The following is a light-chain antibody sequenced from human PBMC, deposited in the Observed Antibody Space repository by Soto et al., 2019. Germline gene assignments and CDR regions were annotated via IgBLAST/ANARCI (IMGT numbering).Light chain of an antibody. Sequence: PGERATLSCMASQSLRSTSLAWYQQKPGQAPRLLIYGASTRATGIPARFSGSGSGTDFTLTIGSLQPEDFATYYCQQSYSTPRTFGQGTKVDI. CDR3: QQSYSTPRT. J-gene: IGKJ1*01. CDR2: GAS. V-gene: IGKV3D-7*01. CDR1: QSLRSTS.